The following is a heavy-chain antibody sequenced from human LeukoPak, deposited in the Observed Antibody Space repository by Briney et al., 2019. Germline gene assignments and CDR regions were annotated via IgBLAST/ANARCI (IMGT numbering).Heavy chain of an antibody. Sequence: ASVKVSCKASGYTFTGYYMHWVRQAPGQGLEWMGWINPNSGGTNYAQKFQGRVTMTRDTSISTAYMELSRLRSDDTAVYYCARGLERLLQVRIYYYGMAVWGQGTTVTVS. CDR1: GYTFTGYY. D-gene: IGHD1-1*01. V-gene: IGHV1-2*02. CDR2: INPNSGGT. J-gene: IGHJ6*02. CDR3: ARGLERLLQVRIYYYGMAV.